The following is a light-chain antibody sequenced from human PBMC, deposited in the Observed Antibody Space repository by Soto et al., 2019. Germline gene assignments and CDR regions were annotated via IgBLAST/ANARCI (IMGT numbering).Light chain of an antibody. Sequence: ALQLTQSPSSLSASLGDRVSITWRASQGISSYLAWYQQKPGKAPKLLIYAASTLQSGVPSRLSGSGSGTDFTLTISCLQSEDFATYYCQXYYSYPRTCGQGTKVDIK. V-gene: IGKV1-8*01. CDR2: AAS. J-gene: IGKJ1*01. CDR1: QGISSY. CDR3: QXYYSYPRT.